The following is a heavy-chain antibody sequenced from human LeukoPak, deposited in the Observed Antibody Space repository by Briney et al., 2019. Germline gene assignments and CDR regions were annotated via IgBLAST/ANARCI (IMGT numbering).Heavy chain of an antibody. CDR3: ARDAVLIGLDY. CDR2: IRSSSSYI. J-gene: IGHJ4*02. V-gene: IGHV3-21*01. CDR1: GFTCSSYS. Sequence: GGSLRLSCAASGFTCSSYSMNCVRQAPGEGLEWVSSIRSSSSYIYYAYSVKGRFTISRDNAKYSLYLQMNSLRAEDTAVYYCARDAVLIGLDYWGQGTLVTVSS.